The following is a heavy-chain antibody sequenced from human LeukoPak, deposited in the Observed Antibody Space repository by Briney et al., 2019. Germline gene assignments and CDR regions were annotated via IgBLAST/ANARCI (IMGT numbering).Heavy chain of an antibody. CDR3: ASEVSSGWCGSPFDP. D-gene: IGHD6-19*01. Sequence: SQTLSHTCAISGDSVSSNIAAWNWIRQSPSSGLECLGRTYYRSKWSNDYAVSVKSRITINPDTSKNPFSLQLNSVTPEDTAVYYCASEVSSGWCGSPFDPWGQGTLVTVSS. CDR2: TYYRSKWSN. CDR1: GDSVSSNIAA. V-gene: IGHV6-1*01. J-gene: IGHJ5*02.